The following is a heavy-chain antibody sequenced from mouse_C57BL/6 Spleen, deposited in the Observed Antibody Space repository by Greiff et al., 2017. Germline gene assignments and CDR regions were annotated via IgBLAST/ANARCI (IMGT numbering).Heavy chain of an antibody. CDR3: ARLFITTVPFAD. V-gene: IGHV1-53*01. CDR2: INPSNGGT. CDR1: GYTFTSYW. J-gene: IGHJ3*01. Sequence: QVQLQQPGTELVKPGASVKLSCKASGYTFTSYWMHWVKQRPGQGLEWIGNINPSNGGTNYNEKFKGKATLTVDKSSSTAYMQLSSLTSEDSAVYYCARLFITTVPFADWGQGTLVTVSA. D-gene: IGHD1-1*01.